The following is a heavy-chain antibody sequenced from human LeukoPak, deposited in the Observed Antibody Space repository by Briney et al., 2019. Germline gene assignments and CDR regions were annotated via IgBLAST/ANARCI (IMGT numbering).Heavy chain of an antibody. CDR1: GGTFSSYA. Sequence: SVKVSCKASGGTFSSYAISWVRQAPGQGLEWMGRIIPILGIANYAQKFQGRVTITADKSTSTAYMELSSLRSEDTAVYYCASGIAAAGTHAFDIWGQGTMVTVSS. V-gene: IGHV1-69*04. CDR2: IIPILGIA. CDR3: ASGIAAAGTHAFDI. J-gene: IGHJ3*02. D-gene: IGHD6-13*01.